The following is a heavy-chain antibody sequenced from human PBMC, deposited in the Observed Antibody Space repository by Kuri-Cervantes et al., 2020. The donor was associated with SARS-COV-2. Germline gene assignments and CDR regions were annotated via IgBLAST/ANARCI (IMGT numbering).Heavy chain of an antibody. CDR3: VRDGDHWNFDY. D-gene: IGHD1-1*01. V-gene: IGHV3-74*01. J-gene: IGHJ4*02. Sequence: GGSRRPSCVASGFTFSGHWIHWVRQAPGKGLVWVSRINPDGGYTNNRDSLKGRFTLSRDDAKNMLFLQMKSLRAEDTAVYYCVRDGDHWNFDYWGQGTLVTVSS. CDR1: GFTFSGHW. CDR2: INPDGGYT.